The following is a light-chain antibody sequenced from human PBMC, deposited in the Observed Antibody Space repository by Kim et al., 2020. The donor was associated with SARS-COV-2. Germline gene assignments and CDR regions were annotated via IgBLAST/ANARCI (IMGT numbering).Light chain of an antibody. J-gene: IGKJ1*01. Sequence: EIVMTQSPATLSVSPGGRATLSCRASQSVSNSLAWYRQTPGQAPRLLIYGASTRATGIPARFSGSGSGTEFTLTISSLQSEDFAVYFCQQYNKWPRTFGQGTKVDIK. CDR3: QQYNKWPRT. CDR1: QSVSNS. V-gene: IGKV3-15*01. CDR2: GAS.